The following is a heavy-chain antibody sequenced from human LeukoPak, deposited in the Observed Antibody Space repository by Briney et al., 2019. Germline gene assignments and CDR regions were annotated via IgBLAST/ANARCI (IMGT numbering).Heavy chain of an antibody. Sequence: GGSLRLSCVASGFNFNNYDLHWVRQAPGKGLEWVAFIRYDGSNKYYADSVRGRFTISRDNSKNTLYLQMNSLRAEDTAVYYCARETGRFGEYYPSNPGDYWGQGTLVTVSS. CDR3: ARETGRFGEYYPSNPGDY. D-gene: IGHD3-10*01. J-gene: IGHJ4*02. CDR2: IRYDGSNK. V-gene: IGHV3-30*02. CDR1: GFNFNNYD.